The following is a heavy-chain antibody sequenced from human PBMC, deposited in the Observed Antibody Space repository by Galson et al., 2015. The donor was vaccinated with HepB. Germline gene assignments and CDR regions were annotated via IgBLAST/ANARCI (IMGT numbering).Heavy chain of an antibody. CDR3: ARSISGYSSWFDP. CDR1: GYTFTSYG. J-gene: IGHJ5*02. CDR2: ISAYNGNT. V-gene: IGHV1-18*01. Sequence: SCKASGYTFTSYGISWVRQAPGQGLEWMGWISAYNGNTNYAQKLQGRVTMTTDTSTSTAYMELRSLRSGDTAVYYCARSISGYSSWFDPWGQGTLVTVSS. D-gene: IGHD6-13*01.